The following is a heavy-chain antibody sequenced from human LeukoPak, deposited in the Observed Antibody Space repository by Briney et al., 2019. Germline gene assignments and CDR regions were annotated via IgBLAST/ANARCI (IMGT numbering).Heavy chain of an antibody. CDR2: ISYDGSNK. CDR1: GFTFSSYA. CDR3: ANQYQLPLA. D-gene: IGHD2-2*01. V-gene: IGHV3-30-3*01. Sequence: SGGSLRLSCAASGFTFSSYAMHWVRQAPGKGLEWVAVISYDGSNKYYADSVKGRFTISRDNSKNTLYLQMNSLRAEDTAVYYCANQYQLPLAWGQGTLVTVSS. J-gene: IGHJ5*02.